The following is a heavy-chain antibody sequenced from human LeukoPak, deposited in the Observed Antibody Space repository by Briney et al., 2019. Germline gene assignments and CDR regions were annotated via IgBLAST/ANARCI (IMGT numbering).Heavy chain of an antibody. Sequence: GGYLRLSCAASGFTFSSYAMSWVRQAPGKGLEWVSAISGSGGSTYYADSVKGRFTISRDNSKNTLYLQMNSLRAEDTAVYYCAKDSGSYQYYYYYYMDVWGKGTTVTISS. CDR2: ISGSGGST. D-gene: IGHD3-10*01. CDR1: GFTFSSYA. V-gene: IGHV3-23*01. J-gene: IGHJ6*03. CDR3: AKDSGSYQYYYYYYMDV.